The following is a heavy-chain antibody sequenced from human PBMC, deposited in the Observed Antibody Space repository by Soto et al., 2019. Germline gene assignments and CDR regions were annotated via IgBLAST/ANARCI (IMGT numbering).Heavy chain of an antibody. CDR2: IYSGGST. V-gene: IGHV3-66*01. CDR1: GFTVSSNY. J-gene: IGHJ3*02. D-gene: IGHD3-10*01. CDR3: ARDMVRGKDAFDI. Sequence: EVQLVESGGGLVQPGGSLRLSCAASGFTVSSNYMSWVRQAPGKGLEWVSVIYSGGSTYYADSVKSRFTISRDNSKNTLYLQMNSLRAEDTAVYYCARDMVRGKDAFDIWGQGTMVTVSS.